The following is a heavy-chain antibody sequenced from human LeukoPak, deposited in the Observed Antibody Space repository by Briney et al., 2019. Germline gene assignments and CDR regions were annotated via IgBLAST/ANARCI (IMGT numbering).Heavy chain of an antibody. CDR1: SYTFTSYG. Sequence: EASVKVSCKASSYTFTSYGISWVRQAPGQGLEWMGWISGYNGYTHYAHNLQGRVTMTTDTSTSTAYMELRSLRSDDTAVYYCARDEARYSSGYYPNWFDPWGQGTLVTVSS. V-gene: IGHV1-18*01. CDR2: ISGYNGYT. CDR3: ARDEARYSSGYYPNWFDP. D-gene: IGHD3-22*01. J-gene: IGHJ5*02.